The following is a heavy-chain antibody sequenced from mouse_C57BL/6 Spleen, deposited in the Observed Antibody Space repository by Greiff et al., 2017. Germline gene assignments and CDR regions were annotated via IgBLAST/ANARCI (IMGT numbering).Heavy chain of an antibody. CDR3: TRESRDNAMDY. Sequence: EVQGVESGDGLVKPGGSLKLSCAASGFTFSSYAMSWVRQTPEKRLEWVAYISSGGDYIYYADTVKGRFTISRDKARNTLYLQMNSWKSEDTAIDYCTRESRDNAMDYWGQGTSVTVSS. CDR1: GFTFSSYA. D-gene: IGHD2-13*01. CDR2: ISSGGDYI. V-gene: IGHV5-9-1*02. J-gene: IGHJ4*01.